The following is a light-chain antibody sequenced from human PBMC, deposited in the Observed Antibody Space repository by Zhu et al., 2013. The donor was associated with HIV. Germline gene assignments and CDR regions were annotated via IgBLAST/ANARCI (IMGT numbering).Light chain of an antibody. V-gene: IGKV2-28*01. CDR3: MQALQTSFT. CDR2: LGS. J-gene: IGKJ3*01. Sequence: DIVMTQPPLSLPVTPGEPASISCRSSQSLLHSNGYNYLDWYLQKPGQSPQLLIYLGSNRASGVPDRFSGSGSGTDFTLKISRVEAEDVGVYYCMQALQTSFTFGPGTKVDIK. CDR1: QSLLHSNGYNY.